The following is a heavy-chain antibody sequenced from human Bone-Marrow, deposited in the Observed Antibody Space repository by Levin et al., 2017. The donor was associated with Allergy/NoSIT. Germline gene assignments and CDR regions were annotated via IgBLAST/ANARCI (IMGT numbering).Heavy chain of an antibody. CDR1: GFIFSNYA. J-gene: IGHJ4*02. D-gene: IGHD6-19*01. CDR3: VRATSGWDDY. CDR2: ISSGSSYI. V-gene: IGHV3-21*01. Sequence: GGSLRLSCGASGFIFSNYALHWVRQAPGKGLEWVSAISSGSSYIQYADSVKGRFTISRDNAKKSLFLQMNSLRAEDTAVYYCVRATSGWDDYWGQGTLVTVSS.